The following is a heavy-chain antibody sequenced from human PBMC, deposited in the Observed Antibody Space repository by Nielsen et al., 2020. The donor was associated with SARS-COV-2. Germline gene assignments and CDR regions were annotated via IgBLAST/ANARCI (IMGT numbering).Heavy chain of an antibody. CDR3: AKLRRYKYGSYSYYYGMDV. V-gene: IGHV5-10-1*01. Sequence: GESLKISCKGSGYSFTTYWINWVRQMPGKGLEWMGKIDPSDSNTNYSPSFQGHVSISADKSVSTAYLQWSSLKASDTAMYYCAKLRRYKYGSYSYYYGMDVWGQGTTVTVSS. J-gene: IGHJ6*02. D-gene: IGHD5-18*01. CDR2: IDPSDSNT. CDR1: GYSFTTYW.